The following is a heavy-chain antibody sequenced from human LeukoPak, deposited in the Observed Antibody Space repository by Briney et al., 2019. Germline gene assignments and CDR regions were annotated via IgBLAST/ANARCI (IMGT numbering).Heavy chain of an antibody. CDR2: IYYSGST. J-gene: IGHJ4*02. Sequence: SETLSLTCTVSGGSISSGDYYWRWIRQPPGKGLEWIGYIYYSGSTYYNPSLKSRVTISVDTSKNQFSLKLSSVTAADTAVYYCATRNYYGSGSYYNGPDYWGQGALVTVSS. CDR3: ATRNYYGSGSYYNGPDY. V-gene: IGHV4-30-4*01. CDR1: GGSISSGDYY. D-gene: IGHD3-10*01.